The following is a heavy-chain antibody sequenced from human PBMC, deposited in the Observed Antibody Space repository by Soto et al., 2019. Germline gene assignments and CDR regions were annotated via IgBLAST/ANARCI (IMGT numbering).Heavy chain of an antibody. Sequence: QITLKESGPSPVKPTQTLTVTCTFSGFSLGNSGVGVAWIRQPPGKALEWLALIYGDNDKRYSPPLKTRLTITKDTSKTQVVLTMTNMDPVDTATYSCAHCTLHDYGDYDPGTSHVFDSWGQGTLVTASS. J-gene: IGHJ4*02. D-gene: IGHD4-17*01. V-gene: IGHV2-5*02. CDR1: GFSLGNSGVG. CDR3: AHCTLHDYGDYDPGTSHVFDS. CDR2: IYGDNDK.